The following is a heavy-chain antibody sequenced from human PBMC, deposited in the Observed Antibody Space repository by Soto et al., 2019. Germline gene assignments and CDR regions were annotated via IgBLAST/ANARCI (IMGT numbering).Heavy chain of an antibody. J-gene: IGHJ6*02. Sequence: QVQLVQSGAEVKKPGSSVKVSCKASGGTFSSYAISWVRQAPGQGLEWMGGIIPIFGTANYAQKFQCRVTITAEKSTSTDYLELSSLRSEDTAVYYCARDSKDFWSGYRYYYYGMDVWGQGTTVTVSS. D-gene: IGHD3-3*01. V-gene: IGHV1-69*06. CDR2: IIPIFGTA. CDR1: GGTFSSYA. CDR3: ARDSKDFWSGYRYYYYGMDV.